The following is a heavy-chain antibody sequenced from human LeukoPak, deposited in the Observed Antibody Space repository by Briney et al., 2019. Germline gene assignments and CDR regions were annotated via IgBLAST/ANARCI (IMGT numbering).Heavy chain of an antibody. Sequence: GGSLRLSCAASGFTFSSYEMNWVHQAPGKGLEWVSYISSSSSYIYYADSVKGRFTFSRDNAKNSLYLQMNSLRAEDTAVYYCARHRTASDYWGQGTLVTVSS. CDR1: GFTFSSYE. D-gene: IGHD3-16*02. J-gene: IGHJ4*02. CDR3: ARHRTASDY. V-gene: IGHV3-21*05. CDR2: ISSSSSYI.